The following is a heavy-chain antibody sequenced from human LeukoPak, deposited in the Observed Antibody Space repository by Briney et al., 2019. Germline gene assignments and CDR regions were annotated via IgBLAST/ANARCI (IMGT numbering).Heavy chain of an antibody. J-gene: IGHJ4*02. CDR2: ISPYNGDT. CDR1: GYTLSNYG. Sequence: ASVKVSCKASGYTLSNYGISWVRQAPGQGLEWMGWISPYNGDTNYAQKFQGRVTMTTDTSTSTAYMELRSLRSDDTAVYYCARGIFGITMIVDYWGQGTLVTVSS. D-gene: IGHD3-22*01. V-gene: IGHV1-18*01. CDR3: ARGIFGITMIVDY.